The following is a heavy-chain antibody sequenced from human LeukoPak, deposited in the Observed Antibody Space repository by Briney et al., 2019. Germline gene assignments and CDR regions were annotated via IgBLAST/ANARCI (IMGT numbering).Heavy chain of an antibody. CDR3: ARLGLYYDEEYYFHY. CDR2: INYSGRA. V-gene: IGHV4-39*01. D-gene: IGHD3-22*01. CDR1: GFTFSSYA. J-gene: IGHJ4*02. Sequence: GSLRLSCAASGFTFSSYAMSWIRQAPGKGLEWIGRINYSGRAYYSPSLNSRVTISIDTSKNQFSLKLSSVTAADTAVYCARLGLYYDEEYYFHYWGQGTLVTVSS.